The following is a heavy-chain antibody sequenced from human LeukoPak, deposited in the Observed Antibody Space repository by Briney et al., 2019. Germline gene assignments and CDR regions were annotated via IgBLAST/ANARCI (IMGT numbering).Heavy chain of an antibody. CDR1: GGSFSGYY. CDR3: ARGLIVVVPAASYYYYGMDV. J-gene: IGHJ6*04. CDR2: INHSGST. V-gene: IGHV4-34*01. Sequence: PSETLSLTCAVYGGSFSGYYWSWIRQPPGKGREWIGEINHSGSTNYNPSLKSRVTISVDTSKNQFSLKLSSVTAADTAVYYCARGLIVVVPAASYYYYGMDVWGKGTTVTVSS. D-gene: IGHD2-2*01.